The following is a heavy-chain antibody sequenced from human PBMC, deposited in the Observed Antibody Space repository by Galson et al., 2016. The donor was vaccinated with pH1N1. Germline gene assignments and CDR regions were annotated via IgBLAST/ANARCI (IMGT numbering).Heavy chain of an antibody. CDR2: INQDGSRK. V-gene: IGHV3-7*01. J-gene: IGHJ4*02. CDR1: GFIFSDYW. CDR3: ATEDYYTSLY. Sequence: SLRLSCAASGFIFSDYWMSWVRQAPGKGLEWVAKINQDGSRKYYVDSMKGRCTLSRDNAENSLSLQMNSLRVEDTALYYCATEDYYTSLYWGQGILVTASS. D-gene: IGHD1-26*01.